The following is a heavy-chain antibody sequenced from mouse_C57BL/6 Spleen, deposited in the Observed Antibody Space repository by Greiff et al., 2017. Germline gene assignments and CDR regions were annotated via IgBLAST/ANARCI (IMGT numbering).Heavy chain of an antibody. CDR2: ISDGGSYT. CDR3: ARERNSNSYFDC. D-gene: IGHD2-5*01. Sequence: EVKLMESGGGLVKPGGSLKPSCAASGFTFSSYAMPWVRQTPEKRLEWVATISDGGSYTYYPDNVKGRFTIARDNAKNNLYLQMSHLKSEDTAMYYCARERNSNSYFDCWGQGTTLTVSS. CDR1: GFTFSSYA. J-gene: IGHJ2*01. V-gene: IGHV5-4*01.